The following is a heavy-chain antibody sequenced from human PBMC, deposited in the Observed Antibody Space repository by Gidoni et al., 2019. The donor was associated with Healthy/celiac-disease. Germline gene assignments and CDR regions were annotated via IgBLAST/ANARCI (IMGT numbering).Heavy chain of an antibody. Sequence: QVQLQQWGAGLLKPSETLSLTCAVYGGSFSGYYWSWIRQPPGKGLEWIGEINHSGSTNSNPYLKSRVTISVDTSKNQFSLKLSSVTAADTAVYYCARGPPDRRGYSYGYYYYYGMDVWGQGTTVTVSS. CDR2: INHSGST. D-gene: IGHD5-18*01. CDR1: GGSFSGYY. V-gene: IGHV4-34*01. J-gene: IGHJ6*02. CDR3: ARGPPDRRGYSYGYYYYYGMDV.